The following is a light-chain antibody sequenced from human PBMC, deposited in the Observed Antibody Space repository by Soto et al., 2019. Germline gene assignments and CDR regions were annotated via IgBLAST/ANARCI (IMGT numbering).Light chain of an antibody. CDR2: GAF. J-gene: IGKJ5*01. CDR1: QSVSSNF. V-gene: IGKV3-20*01. Sequence: IVLAQSPGTLSLSPGGRATLSCRASQSVSSNFLVWYQQKPGQAPRLLIYGAFNRATGIPARFSGSGSGTDFTLTISRLEPEDFAVYYCQQYGNSPITFGQGTRLEIK. CDR3: QQYGNSPIT.